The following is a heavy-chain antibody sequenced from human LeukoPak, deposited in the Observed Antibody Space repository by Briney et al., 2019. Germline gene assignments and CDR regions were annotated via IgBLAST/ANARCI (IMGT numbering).Heavy chain of an antibody. CDR2: IHHSGNT. Sequence: PSETLSLTCTVSAGSVNSGSYYWGWIRQPPGKGLGWIGSIHHSGNTYYNASLKSRVTISVDTSKNQFFLKLSSVTAADGAVYYCARHEGSYYDKSGYTFDYWGQRTLVTVSS. CDR1: AGSVNSGSYY. D-gene: IGHD3-22*01. J-gene: IGHJ4*02. V-gene: IGHV4-39*01. CDR3: ARHEGSYYDKSGYTFDY.